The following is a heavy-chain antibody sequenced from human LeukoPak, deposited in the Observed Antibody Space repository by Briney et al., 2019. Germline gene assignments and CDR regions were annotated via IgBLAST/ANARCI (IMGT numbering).Heavy chain of an antibody. CDR1: GGSFSGYY. CDR2: INHSGST. V-gene: IGHV4-34*01. J-gene: IGHJ5*02. CDR3: ARRLRRPNWFDP. Sequence: TSETLSLTCAVYGGSFSGYYWSWIRQPPGKGLEWIGEINHSGSTNYNPSLKSRVTISVDTSKNQFSLKLSSVTAADTAVYYCARRLRRPNWFDPWGQGTLVTVSS. D-gene: IGHD3-3*01.